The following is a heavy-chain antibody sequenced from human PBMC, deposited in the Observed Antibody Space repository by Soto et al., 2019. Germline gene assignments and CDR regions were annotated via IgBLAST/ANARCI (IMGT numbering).Heavy chain of an antibody. Sequence: QVQLQESGPGLVKPSQTLSLTCTVSGGSISNGYYYWSWVRQNPGKGLEWIGHIYHSGRTYYNPSLKRRVTISVDTSKNQFYLRLSSVTAADTAVYYCARWVEVSLDYFDSWGQGTPVTVSS. V-gene: IGHV4-31*03. J-gene: IGHJ4*02. CDR2: IYHSGRT. CDR3: ARWVEVSLDYFDS. CDR1: GGSISNGYYY. D-gene: IGHD2-15*01.